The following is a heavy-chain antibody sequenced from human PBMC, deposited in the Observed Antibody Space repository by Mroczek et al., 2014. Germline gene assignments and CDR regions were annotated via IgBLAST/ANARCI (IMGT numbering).Heavy chain of an antibody. J-gene: IGHJ5*02. Sequence: QVQLQESGPGLVKPSQTLSLTCTVSGGSISSGSYYWSWIRQPAGKGLEWIGRIYTSGSTNYNPSLKSRVTISVDTSKNQFSLKLSSVTAADTAVYYCARDLTSYGFENWFDPSGPGNPGHRLL. V-gene: IGHV4-61*02. CDR1: GGSISSGSYY. CDR3: ARDLTSYGFENWFDP. D-gene: IGHD5-18*01. CDR2: IYTSGST.